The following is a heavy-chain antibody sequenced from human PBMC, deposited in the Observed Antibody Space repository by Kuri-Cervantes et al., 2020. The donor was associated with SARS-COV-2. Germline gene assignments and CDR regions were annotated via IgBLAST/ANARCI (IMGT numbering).Heavy chain of an antibody. V-gene: IGHV1-69*13. CDR1: GGTFSSYA. CDR3: ARGGSWGSAYDSSGYPSEYFQH. CDR2: IIPIFGTA. D-gene: IGHD3-22*01. Sequence: SVMNSCKASGGTFSSYAISWGRQAPGQGREWRGGIIPIFGTANYAQKFLGRVTITADESTSTAYMELSSLRSEDTAVYYCARGGSWGSAYDSSGYPSEYFQHWGQGTLVTVSS. J-gene: IGHJ1*01.